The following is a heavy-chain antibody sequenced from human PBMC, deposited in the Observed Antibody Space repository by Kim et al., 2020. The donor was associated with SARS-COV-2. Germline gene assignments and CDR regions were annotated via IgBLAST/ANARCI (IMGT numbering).Heavy chain of an antibody. CDR2: IHPGDSDT. V-gene: IGHV5-51*01. Sequence: GESLKISCKGSGYSFTNYWIAWVRQMPGIGLVWVAIIHPGDSDTRYSPSFQGQVTISADKSISTAYLQWSSLKASDTAIYYCAGLGGTFGGCDYWGQGALVTVSS. CDR3: AGLGGTFGGCDY. J-gene: IGHJ4*02. D-gene: IGHD3-3*01. CDR1: GYSFTNYW.